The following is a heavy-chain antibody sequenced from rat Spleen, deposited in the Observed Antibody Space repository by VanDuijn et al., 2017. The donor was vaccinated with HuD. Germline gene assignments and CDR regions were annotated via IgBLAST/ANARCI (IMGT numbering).Heavy chain of an antibody. V-gene: IGHV5-43*01. J-gene: IGHJ2*01. CDR2: INTDSSRT. CDR1: GFTFSSYV. CDR3: ARERDYSRYFDY. Sequence: EVQLVESGGGLVQPGSSLKVSCVASGFTFSSYVMHWFRQAPENGIEWLAYINTDSSRTHYAETVMGRFTISRDNAKNNVDMQLSSLRSEDTAIYFCARERDYSRYFDYWGQGVMVTVSS. D-gene: IGHD1-8*01.